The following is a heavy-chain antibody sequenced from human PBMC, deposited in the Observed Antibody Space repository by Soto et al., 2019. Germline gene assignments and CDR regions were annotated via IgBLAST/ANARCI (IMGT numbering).Heavy chain of an antibody. Sequence: QVQLVQSGAEVKKPGSSVKVSCKASGGTFSSYAISWVRQAPGQGLEWMGGIIPIFGTANYAQKFQGRVTITAEESTSTADMELSGLRSEDTAVYYCSRPLEGYYYYGMDVWGQGTTGTVSS. V-gene: IGHV1-69*12. CDR3: SRPLEGYYYYGMDV. CDR1: GGTFSSYA. CDR2: IIPIFGTA. J-gene: IGHJ6*02.